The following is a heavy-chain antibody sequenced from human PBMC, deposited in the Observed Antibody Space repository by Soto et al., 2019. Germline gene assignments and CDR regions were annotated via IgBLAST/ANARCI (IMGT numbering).Heavy chain of an antibody. CDR2: IYSGGST. CDR1: GFTVSSNY. V-gene: IGHV3-66*01. D-gene: IGHD6-19*01. CDR3: ARDRIGVAGNPEYLQP. Sequence: GGSLRLSCAASGFTVSSNYMSWVRQAPGKGLEWVSVIYSGGSTYYADSVKGRFTISRDNSKNTLYLQMNSLRAEYTAVYYCARDRIGVAGNPEYLQPWGQGTLVTVSS. J-gene: IGHJ1*01.